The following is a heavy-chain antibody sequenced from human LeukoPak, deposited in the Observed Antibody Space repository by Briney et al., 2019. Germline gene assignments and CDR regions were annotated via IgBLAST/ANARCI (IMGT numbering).Heavy chain of an antibody. V-gene: IGHV3-23*01. D-gene: IGHD6-19*01. Sequence: GGSLRLSCAASGFTFSNFAMNWVRQAPGKGLEWVSTISGSGGSTYYADSVKGRFTISRDNSKNTLYLQMNSLRAEDTAVYYCAKMVHTEQWLVPFDYWGQGTLVTVSA. CDR3: AKMVHTEQWLVPFDY. CDR1: GFTFSNFA. J-gene: IGHJ4*02. CDR2: ISGSGGST.